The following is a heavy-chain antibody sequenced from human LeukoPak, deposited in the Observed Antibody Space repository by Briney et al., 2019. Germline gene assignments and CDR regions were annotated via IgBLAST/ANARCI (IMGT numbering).Heavy chain of an antibody. CDR2: IYTGGST. D-gene: IGHD2-2*01. Sequence: GGSLRLSCVASGLTLKTNSMSWVRQAPGKGLEWVSVIYTGGSTYYADSVNGRFTISRDNSKNTLYLQMTSLTAEDTAVYYCASAREYCISSECYDYFQHWGQGTLVSVSS. CDR1: GLTLKTNS. V-gene: IGHV3-53*01. J-gene: IGHJ1*01. CDR3: ASAREYCISSECYDYFQH.